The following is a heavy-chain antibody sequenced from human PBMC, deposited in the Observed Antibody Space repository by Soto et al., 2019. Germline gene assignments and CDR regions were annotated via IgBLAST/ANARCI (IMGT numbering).Heavy chain of an antibody. CDR1: GFSLSTSGVG. V-gene: IGHV2-5*02. J-gene: IGHJ4*02. CDR2: IYWDDDK. Sequence: SGPTLVKPTQTLTLTCTFSGFSLSTSGVGVGWIRQPPGKALEWLALIYWDDDKRYSPSLKSRLTITKDTSKNQVVLTMTNMDPVDTATYYCAHTRHYGSGSYFPYYFDYWGQGTLVTVSS. CDR3: AHTRHYGSGSYFPYYFDY. D-gene: IGHD3-10*01.